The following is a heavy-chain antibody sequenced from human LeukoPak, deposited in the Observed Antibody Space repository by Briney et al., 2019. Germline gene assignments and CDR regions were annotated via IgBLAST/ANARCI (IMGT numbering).Heavy chain of an antibody. V-gene: IGHV3-48*03. D-gene: IGHD4-23*01. CDR3: TRYGGSSDY. CDR2: ISSSGSTI. J-gene: IGHJ4*02. CDR1: GFTFSSYE. Sequence: GGSLRLSCAASGFTFSSYEMNWVRQAPGKGLEWVSYISSSGSTIYYADSVKGRFTISRDNAKNSLYLQMNSLKTEDTAVYYCTRYGGSSDYWGQGTLVTVSS.